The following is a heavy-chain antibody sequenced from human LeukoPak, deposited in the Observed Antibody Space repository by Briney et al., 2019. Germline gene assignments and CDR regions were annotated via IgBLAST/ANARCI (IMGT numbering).Heavy chain of an antibody. CDR2: ISGSGGST. D-gene: IGHD6-13*01. V-gene: IGHV3-23*01. J-gene: IGHJ4*02. CDR3: AKEAIAAAGISYFDY. Sequence: GGSLRLSCAASGFSVKTNYMSWVRQAPGKGLEWVSAISGSGGSTYYADSVKGRFTISRDNSKNTLYLQMNSLRAEDTAVYYCAKEAIAAAGISYFDYWGQGTLVTVSS. CDR1: GFSVKTNY.